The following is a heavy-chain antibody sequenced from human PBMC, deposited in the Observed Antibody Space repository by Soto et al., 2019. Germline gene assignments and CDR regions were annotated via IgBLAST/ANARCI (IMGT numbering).Heavy chain of an antibody. CDR3: ARGKAVAAKSWFDP. Sequence: QVQLVQSGAEVKKPGASVKVSCKASGYTFTSYDINWVRQATGQGLEWMGWMNPNSGNTGYAQKFQGRVTMTRNTSRSTAYMELSSLRSEDTAVYYCARGKAVAAKSWFDPWGQGTLVTVSS. J-gene: IGHJ5*02. CDR2: MNPNSGNT. D-gene: IGHD6-19*01. V-gene: IGHV1-8*01. CDR1: GYTFTSYD.